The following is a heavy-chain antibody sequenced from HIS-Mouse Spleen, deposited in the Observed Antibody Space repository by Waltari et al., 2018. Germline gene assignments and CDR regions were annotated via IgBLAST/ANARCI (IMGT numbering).Heavy chain of an antibody. CDR1: GFTFSTDG. CDR2: IWDDGSNK. J-gene: IGHJ3*02. CDR3: AKASGPNAFDI. V-gene: IGHV3-33*06. Sequence: QVQLVASGGGVVQPGRSLRLSCAASGFTFSTDGMHWVRQAPGKGLEWVAVIWDDGSNKYYADSVKGRFTISRDNSKNTLYLQMNSLRAEDTAVYYCAKASGPNAFDIWGQGTMVTVSS.